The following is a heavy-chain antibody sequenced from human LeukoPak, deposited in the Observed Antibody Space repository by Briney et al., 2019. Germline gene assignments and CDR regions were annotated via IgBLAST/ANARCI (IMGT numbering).Heavy chain of an antibody. CDR1: GFTFSSYA. CDR3: AKDRRGRTVTTYHERIYYYYYYGMDV. D-gene: IGHD4-17*01. V-gene: IGHV3-23*01. CDR2: ISGSGGST. Sequence: PGGSLRLSCAASGFTFSSYAMSWVRQAPGKGLEWVSAISGSGGSTYYADSVKGRFTISRDNSKNTLYLQMNSLRAEDTAVYYCAKDRRGRTVTTYHERIYYYYYYGMDVWGQGTTVTVSS. J-gene: IGHJ6*02.